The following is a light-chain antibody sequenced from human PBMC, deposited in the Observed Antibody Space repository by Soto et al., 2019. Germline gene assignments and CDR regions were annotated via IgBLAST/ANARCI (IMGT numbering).Light chain of an antibody. J-gene: IGLJ3*02. CDR1: SGSIASNY. V-gene: IGLV6-57*01. CDR3: QSYDATNHM. CDR2: EDN. Sequence: NFMLTQPHSVSESPGKTVIISCTRSSGSIASNYVQWYQQRPGSSPTTVIYEDNQRPSGVPDRFSGSIDSSSNSASLTISGLETEDDADYYCQSYDATNHMFGGGTKVTVL.